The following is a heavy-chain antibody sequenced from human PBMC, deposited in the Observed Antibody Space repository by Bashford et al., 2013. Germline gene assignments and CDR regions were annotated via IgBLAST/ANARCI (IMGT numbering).Heavy chain of an antibody. V-gene: IGHV1-18*01. CDR1: LPTFISRLG. CDR3: ARAASCTVSNCYDLDH. D-gene: IGHD2-15*01. CDR2: IGPNTGKT. J-gene: IGHJ4*02. Sequence: ASVKVSCKASWLPTFISRLGIHRGWRHGPVGEGLEWMGWIGPNTGKTDYQQKFQGRVTMTTDTSTSTVYMELRSLTSDDAAVYYCARAASCTVSNCYDLDHWGQGTLVTVSS.